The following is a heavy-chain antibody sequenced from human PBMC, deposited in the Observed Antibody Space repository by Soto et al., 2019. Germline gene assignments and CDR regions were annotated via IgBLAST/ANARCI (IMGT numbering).Heavy chain of an antibody. CDR3: ARIPHYIVVVPAAIGWFDP. V-gene: IGHV1-18*01. CDR1: GYTFTSYG. Sequence: ASVKVSCKAFGYTFTSYGISWVRQAPGQGLEWMGWISAYNGNTNYAQKLQGRVTMTTDTSTSTAYMELRSLRSDDTAVYYCARIPHYIVVVPAAIGWFDPWGQGTLVTVSS. D-gene: IGHD2-2*01. J-gene: IGHJ5*02. CDR2: ISAYNGNT.